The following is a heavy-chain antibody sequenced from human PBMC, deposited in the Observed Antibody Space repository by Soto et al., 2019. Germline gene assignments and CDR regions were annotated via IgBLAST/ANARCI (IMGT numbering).Heavy chain of an antibody. J-gene: IGHJ6*01. V-gene: IGHV3-48*02. CDR3: ARLYYDYV. D-gene: IGHD3-3*01. CDR2: IDYSSDTI. Sequence: GGSLRLSCVASGFTFGTHSMNWVRQAPGKWLEWISYIDYSSDTISYEDSVKGRFTISRDNAKNSLYLQMNSLRDEDTAVYYCARLYYDYVWGQGTTVTVS. CDR1: GFTFGTHS.